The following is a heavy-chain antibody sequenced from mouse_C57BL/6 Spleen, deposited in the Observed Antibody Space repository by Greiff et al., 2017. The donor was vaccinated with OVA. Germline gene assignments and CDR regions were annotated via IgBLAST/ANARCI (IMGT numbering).Heavy chain of an antibody. V-gene: IGHV1-18*01. CDR2: INPNNGGT. CDR1: GYTFTDYN. D-gene: IGHD1-3*01. Sequence: EVQLQQSGPELVKPGASVKIPCKASGYTFTDYNMDWVKQSHGKSLEWIGDINPNNGGTIYNQKIKGKATLTVDKSSSTAYMELRSLTSEDTAVYYCSRNNRGTAWFAYWGQGTLVTVSA. CDR3: SRNNRGTAWFAY. J-gene: IGHJ3*01.